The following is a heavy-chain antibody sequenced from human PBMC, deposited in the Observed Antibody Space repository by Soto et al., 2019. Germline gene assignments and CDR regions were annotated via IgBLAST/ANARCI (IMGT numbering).Heavy chain of an antibody. CDR3: ARMPPGEDYYGSGSGMDV. J-gene: IGHJ6*02. Sequence: QVQLVQSGAEVKKPGSSVKVSCKASGGTFSSYAISWVRQATGQGLEWMGGIIPIFGTANYAQKFQGRVTITADESTSTAYMELSSLRSEDTAVYYCARMPPGEDYYGSGSGMDVWGQGTTVTVSS. V-gene: IGHV1-69*12. CDR2: IIPIFGTA. D-gene: IGHD3-10*01. CDR1: GGTFSSYA.